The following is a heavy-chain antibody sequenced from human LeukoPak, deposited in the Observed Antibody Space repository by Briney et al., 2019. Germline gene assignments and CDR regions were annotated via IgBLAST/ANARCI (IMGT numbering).Heavy chain of an antibody. CDR2: ISYDGSNK. D-gene: IGHD3-10*01. J-gene: IGHJ3*02. Sequence: PGGSLRLSCAASGFTFSSYAMHWVRQAPGKGLEWVAVISYDGSNKYYADSVKGRFTISRDNSKNTLYLQMNSLRAEDTAVYYCARDQNVLWFGEFGPFDIWGQGTMVTVSS. CDR1: GFTFSSYA. V-gene: IGHV3-30-3*01. CDR3: ARDQNVLWFGEFGPFDI.